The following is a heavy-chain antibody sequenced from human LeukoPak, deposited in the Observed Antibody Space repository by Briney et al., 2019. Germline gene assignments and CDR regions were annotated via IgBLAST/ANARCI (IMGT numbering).Heavy chain of an antibody. CDR1: GFTFSSYA. J-gene: IGHJ6*02. V-gene: IGHV3-23*01. CDR2: ISGSGGST. Sequence: PGGSLRLSCAASGFTFSSYAMSWVRQAQGKGLEWVSAISGSGGSTYYADSVKGRFTISRDNSKNTLYLQMNSLRAEDTAVYYCAKRYLCCSSTSCYWSGMDVWGQGTTVTVSS. CDR3: AKRYLCCSSTSCYWSGMDV. D-gene: IGHD2-2*01.